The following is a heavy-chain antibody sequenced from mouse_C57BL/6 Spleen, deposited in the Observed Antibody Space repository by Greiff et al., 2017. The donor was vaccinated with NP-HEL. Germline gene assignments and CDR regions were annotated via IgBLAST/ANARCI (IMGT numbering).Heavy chain of an antibody. CDR3: SYGSSYYAMDY. D-gene: IGHD1-1*01. CDR1: GYTFTDYE. V-gene: IGHV1-15*01. J-gene: IGHJ4*01. CDR2: IDPETGGT. Sequence: QVQLQQSGAELVRPGASVTLSCKASGYTFTDYEMHWVKQTPVHGLEWIGAIDPETGGTAYNQKFKGKAILTADKSSSTAYMELRSLTSADSAVYYCSYGSSYYAMDYWGQGTSVTVSS.